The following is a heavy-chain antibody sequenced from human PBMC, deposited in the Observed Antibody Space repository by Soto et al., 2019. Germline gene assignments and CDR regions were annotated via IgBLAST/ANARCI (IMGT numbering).Heavy chain of an antibody. Sequence: GASVKVSCTAYGGTFSSYAISRVRQAPGQGLEWMGGIIPIFGTANYAQKFQGRVTITADKSTSTAYMELSSLRSEDTAVHYCARDQNRYDSSGYYWEYFDYWGQGTLVTVSS. CDR1: GGTFSSYA. J-gene: IGHJ4*02. CDR2: IIPIFGTA. D-gene: IGHD3-22*01. CDR3: ARDQNRYDSSGYYWEYFDY. V-gene: IGHV1-69*06.